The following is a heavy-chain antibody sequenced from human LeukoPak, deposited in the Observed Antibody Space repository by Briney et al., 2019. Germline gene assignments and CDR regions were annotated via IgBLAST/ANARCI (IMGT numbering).Heavy chain of an antibody. D-gene: IGHD3-16*02. V-gene: IGHV3-48*03. J-gene: IGHJ4*02. CDR1: GFTFSSYE. CDR3: ARIPYIWGSYRPYYFDY. Sequence: GGSLRLSCAASGFTFSSYEMNWVRQAPGKGLEWVSYISSSGSTIYYADSVKGRFTISRDNAKNSLYLQMNSLRAEDTAVYYCARIPYIWGSYRPYYFDYWGQGTLVTVSS. CDR2: ISSSGSTI.